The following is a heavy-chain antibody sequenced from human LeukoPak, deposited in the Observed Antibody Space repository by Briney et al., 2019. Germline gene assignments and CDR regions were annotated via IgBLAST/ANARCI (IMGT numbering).Heavy chain of an antibody. CDR1: GYTFTSYD. CDR2: MNPNSSNT. D-gene: IGHD6-13*01. Sequence: ASVKVSCKASGYTFTSYDTNWVRQATGQGLEWMGWMNPNSSNTGYAQKFQGRVTMTRNTSISTAYMELSSLRSEDTAVYYCASAAAAAGQYYYYGMDVWGQGTTVTVSS. J-gene: IGHJ6*02. CDR3: ASAAAAAGQYYYYGMDV. V-gene: IGHV1-8*01.